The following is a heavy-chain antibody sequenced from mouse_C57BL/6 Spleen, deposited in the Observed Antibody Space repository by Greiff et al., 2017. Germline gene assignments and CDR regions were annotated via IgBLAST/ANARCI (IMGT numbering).Heavy chain of an antibody. CDR3: ARGYPFAY. V-gene: IGHV1-9*01. CDR2: ILPGSGST. CDR1: GYTFTGYW. J-gene: IGHJ3*01. D-gene: IGHD2-2*01. Sequence: VQLQQSGAELMKPGASVKLSCKATGYTFTGYWIEWVKQRPGHGLEWIGEILPGSGSTNSNEKFKGKATFTADTSSNTASMQLSSLTTEDSAIYYCARGYPFAYWGQGTLVTVSA.